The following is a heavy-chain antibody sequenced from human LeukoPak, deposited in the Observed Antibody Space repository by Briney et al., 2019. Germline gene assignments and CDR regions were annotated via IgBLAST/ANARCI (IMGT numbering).Heavy chain of an antibody. CDR3: AKGYFYYYYMDV. CDR1: GFTFEDFA. Sequence: GGSLRLSVAASGFTFEDFATHWLRQAPGKGLEWVSLIGGDGGSTYYADSVKGRFTMSRDNSKNSLYLQMNSLRTEDTALYYCAKGYFYYYYMDVWGKGTTVTVSS. J-gene: IGHJ6*03. CDR2: IGGDGGST. D-gene: IGHD1-14*01. V-gene: IGHV3-43*02.